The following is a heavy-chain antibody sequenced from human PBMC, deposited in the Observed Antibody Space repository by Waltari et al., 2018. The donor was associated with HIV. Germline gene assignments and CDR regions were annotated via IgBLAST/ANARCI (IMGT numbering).Heavy chain of an antibody. CDR3: ARGFGFGGDCYYFDY. CDR2: MCSGVST. V-gene: IGHV3-53*01. Sequence: EVQLVESGGGLIQPGGSLRLSCAASGFSVSSNYMSWVRQAPGEGLEEVVLMCSGVSTYYADAVKGRFTISRDNSKNTLYLQMNSLRAEGTAVYYCARGFGFGGDCYYFDYWGQVTLVTVSS. D-gene: IGHD2-21*02. CDR1: GFSVSSNY. J-gene: IGHJ4*02.